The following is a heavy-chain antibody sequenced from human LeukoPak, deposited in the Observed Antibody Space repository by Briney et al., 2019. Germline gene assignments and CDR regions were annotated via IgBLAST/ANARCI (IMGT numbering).Heavy chain of an antibody. V-gene: IGHV1-46*01. CDR3: ARRGRYCSGGSCSNSDGMDV. Sequence: ASVKVSRKASGYTFTSYYMHWVRQAPGQGLEWMGIINPSGGSTSYAQKFQGRVTMTRDTSTSTVYMEVSSLRSEDTAVYHCARRGRYCSGGSCSNSDGMDVWSQGTTVTVSS. CDR1: GYTFTSYY. CDR2: INPSGGST. D-gene: IGHD2-15*01. J-gene: IGHJ6*02.